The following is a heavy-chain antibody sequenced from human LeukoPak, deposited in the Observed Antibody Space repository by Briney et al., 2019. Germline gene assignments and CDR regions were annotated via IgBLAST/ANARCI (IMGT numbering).Heavy chain of an antibody. CDR3: ARGGRITIFGVVTRPYYFDY. V-gene: IGHV4-59*01. D-gene: IGHD3-3*01. J-gene: IGHJ4*02. CDR1: GGSISSYY. Sequence: SETLSLTCTVSGGSISSYYWSWIRQPPGKGLEWIGYIYYSGSTNYNPSLKSRVTISVDTSKNQFSLKLSSVTAADTAVYYCARGGRITIFGVVTRPYYFDYWGQGTLVTVSS. CDR2: IYYSGST.